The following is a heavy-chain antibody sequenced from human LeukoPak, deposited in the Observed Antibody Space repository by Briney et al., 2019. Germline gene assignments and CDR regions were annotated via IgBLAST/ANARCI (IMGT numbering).Heavy chain of an antibody. V-gene: IGHV3-7*01. CDR3: ARDEAAAGTSWFDP. CDR2: IGQDGGEK. J-gene: IGHJ5*02. D-gene: IGHD6-13*01. CDR1: GFTFSNYW. Sequence: PGGSLRLSCAASGFTFSNYWMTWVRQAPGKGLEWVANIGQDGGEKYYVDSVKGRFTISRDNTKDSLYLQMNSLRAEDTAVYYCARDEAAAGTSWFDPWGQGTLVTVSS.